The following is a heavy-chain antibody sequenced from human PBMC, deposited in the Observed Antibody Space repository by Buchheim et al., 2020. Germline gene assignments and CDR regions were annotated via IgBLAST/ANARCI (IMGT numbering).Heavy chain of an antibody. V-gene: IGHV4-34*01. CDR3: ARGYDILTGYGYYYYYGMDV. J-gene: IGHJ6*02. Sequence: QVQLQQWGAGLLEPSETLSLTCAVYSGSFSGYYWSWIRQPPGKGLEWIGEINHSGSTNYNPSLKSRVTISVDTSKNQFSLTLSSVTAADTAVYYCARGYDILTGYGYYYYYGMDVWGQGTT. CDR1: SGSFSGYY. CDR2: INHSGST. D-gene: IGHD3-9*01.